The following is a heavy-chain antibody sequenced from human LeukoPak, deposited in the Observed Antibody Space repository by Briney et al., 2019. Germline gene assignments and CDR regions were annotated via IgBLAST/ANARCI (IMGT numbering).Heavy chain of an antibody. CDR3: ARGSLEQQVVYYYYYGMDV. V-gene: IGHV4-31*03. D-gene: IGHD1/OR15-1a*01. CDR1: GGSISSGGYS. CDR2: IYYSGST. Sequence: KPSETLSLTCTVSGGSISSGGYSWSWIRQHPGKGLEWIGYIYYSGSTYYNPSLKSRVTISVDTSKNQFSLKLSSVTAADTAVYYCARGSLEQQVVYYYYYGMDVWGQGTTVTVSS. J-gene: IGHJ6*02.